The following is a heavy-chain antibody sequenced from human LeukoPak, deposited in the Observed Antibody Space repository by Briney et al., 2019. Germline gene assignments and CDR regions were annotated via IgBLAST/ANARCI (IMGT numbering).Heavy chain of an antibody. D-gene: IGHD6-19*01. J-gene: IGHJ4*02. Sequence: GGSLRLFCAVSGFTFYDYGMRWVRQALGKGLVWVSGINWNGGSTGYADSVKGRFTISRDNAKNSLYVQMNSLRAEDTALYYCARGTSSGWYDGGDYWGQGTLVTVSS. CDR2: INWNGGST. V-gene: IGHV3-20*04. CDR3: ARGTSSGWYDGGDY. CDR1: GFTFYDYG.